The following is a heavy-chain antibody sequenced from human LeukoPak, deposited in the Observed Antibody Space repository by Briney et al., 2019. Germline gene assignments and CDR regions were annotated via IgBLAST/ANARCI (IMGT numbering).Heavy chain of an antibody. CDR2: IKQDGSEQ. CDR3: ARVGPSYYYYYMDA. V-gene: IGHV3-7*01. CDR1: GFTFSSSW. Sequence: PGGSLRLSCSASGFTFSSSWMTWVRQAPGKGLERVANIKQDGSEQYTADSLKGRFTISRDNDKKLVFLQMNSLRVDDTAVYYCARVGPSYYYYYMDAWGQGTLVTVSS. J-gene: IGHJ6*03.